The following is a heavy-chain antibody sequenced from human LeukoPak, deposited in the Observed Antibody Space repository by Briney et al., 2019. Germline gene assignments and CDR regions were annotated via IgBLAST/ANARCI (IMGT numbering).Heavy chain of an antibody. J-gene: IGHJ4*02. CDR3: ARRTGSQAFDY. V-gene: IGHV3-11*04. Sequence: GGSLRLSCAASGFIFSDYYMTWIRQAPGKGLEWISYITNIDSSKKYADSVKGRFTISRDNAKKSLFLQLNSLRADDTAVYYCARRTGSQAFDYWGQGTLVTVSS. CDR2: ITNIDSSK. D-gene: IGHD2-8*02. CDR1: GFIFSDYY.